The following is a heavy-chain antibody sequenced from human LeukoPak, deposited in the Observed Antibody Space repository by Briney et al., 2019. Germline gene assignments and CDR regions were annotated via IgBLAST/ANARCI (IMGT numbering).Heavy chain of an antibody. Sequence: SETLSLTCTVSGGSMTTHHWNWIRQTPGKGLEWIGYVFGSGRTKENPSLKSRVTLSADTSKNQLSLRLSSVTAADTAVYYCTTIKRGNIFGYFDFWGQGILVTVSS. CDR1: GGSMTTHH. J-gene: IGHJ4*02. CDR2: VFGSGRT. D-gene: IGHD5-18*01. CDR3: TTIKRGNIFGYFDF. V-gene: IGHV4-59*11.